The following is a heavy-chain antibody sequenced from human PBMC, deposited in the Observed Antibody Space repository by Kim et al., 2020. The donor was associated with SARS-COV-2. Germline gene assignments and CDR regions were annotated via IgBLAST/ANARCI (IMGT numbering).Heavy chain of an antibody. V-gene: IGHV1-69*13. CDR1: GGTFSSYA. Sequence: SVKVSCKASGGTFSSYAISWVRQAPGQGLEWMGGIIPIFGTANYAQKFQGRVTITADESTSTAYMELSSLRSEDTAVYYCARALDIVVVPAPPGGEDAFDIWGQGTMVTVSS. J-gene: IGHJ3*02. D-gene: IGHD2-2*03. CDR2: IIPIFGTA. CDR3: ARALDIVVVPAPPGGEDAFDI.